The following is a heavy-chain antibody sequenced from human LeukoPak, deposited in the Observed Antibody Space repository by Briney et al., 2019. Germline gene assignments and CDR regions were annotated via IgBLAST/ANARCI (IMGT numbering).Heavy chain of an antibody. D-gene: IGHD3/OR15-3a*01. Sequence: PGGSLRLSCAASGFSVSSNYMSWVRKRPGKGLNWVSAITARGDITDYAGSVKGRFSISRDNSKNMLYLQVNSLRVEDTALYYCAKDRGTGFLHDWTVSSWGQGTRVTVSS. J-gene: IGHJ4*02. V-gene: IGHV3-23*01. CDR2: ITARGDIT. CDR1: GFSVSSNY. CDR3: AKDRGTGFLHDWTVSS.